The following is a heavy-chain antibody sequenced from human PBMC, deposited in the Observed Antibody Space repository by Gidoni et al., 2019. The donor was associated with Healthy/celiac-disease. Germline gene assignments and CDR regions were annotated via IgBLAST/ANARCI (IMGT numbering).Heavy chain of an antibody. CDR1: AGSISRSSYY. V-gene: IGHV4-39*07. J-gene: IGHJ4*02. D-gene: IGHD4-17*01. CDR3: ARGTVTVPVDY. CDR2: NYYSGST. Sequence: QLQLQESGPGLVKPSETLSLTCTVPAGSISRSSYYWGWIRQPPGKGLEWIGRNYYSGSTYYNPSLKSRVTISVDTSKNQFSLKLSYVTAADTAVYYCARGTVTVPVDYWGQGTLVTVSS.